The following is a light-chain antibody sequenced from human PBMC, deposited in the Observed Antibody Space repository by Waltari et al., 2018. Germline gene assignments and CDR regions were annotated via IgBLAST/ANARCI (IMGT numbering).Light chain of an antibody. Sequence: SSELTQDPAVSVAFGQTVRITCQGDSLRSSSANWYQQKPGQAPIVVIYGKNNRPAGIPARFSGSTSGDTASLTITGAQAEDEADYYCNSRDSSINHHYVFGSGTKVTVL. V-gene: IGLV3-19*01. CDR3: NSRDSSINHHYV. CDR1: SLRSSS. J-gene: IGLJ1*01. CDR2: GKN.